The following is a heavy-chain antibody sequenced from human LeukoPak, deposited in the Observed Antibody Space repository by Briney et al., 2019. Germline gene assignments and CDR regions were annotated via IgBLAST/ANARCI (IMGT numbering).Heavy chain of an antibody. D-gene: IGHD6-19*01. J-gene: IGHJ3*02. V-gene: IGHV5-51*01. CDR1: GYSFTSYW. CDR3: AGTGVAGTEGAFDI. CDR2: IYPGDSDT. Sequence: KVSFKASGYSFTSYWIGWVRQMPGKGLEWMGIIYPGDSDTRYSPSFQGQVTISADKSISTAYLQWSSLKASDTAMYYCAGTGVAGTEGAFDIWGQGTMVTVSS.